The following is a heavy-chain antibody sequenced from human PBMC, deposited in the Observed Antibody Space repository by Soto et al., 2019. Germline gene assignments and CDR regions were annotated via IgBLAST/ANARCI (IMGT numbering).Heavy chain of an antibody. V-gene: IGHV3-30*18. CDR1: GFTFSSYG. CDR3: AKDKGDVVVVPAAIGP. CDR2: ISYDGSNK. D-gene: IGHD2-2*01. J-gene: IGHJ5*02. Sequence: GGSLRLSCAASGFTFSSYGMHWVRQAPGKGLEWVAVISYDGSNKYYADSVKGRFTISRDNSKNTLYLQMNSLRAEDTAVYYCAKDKGDVVVVPAAIGPWGQGTLVTVSS.